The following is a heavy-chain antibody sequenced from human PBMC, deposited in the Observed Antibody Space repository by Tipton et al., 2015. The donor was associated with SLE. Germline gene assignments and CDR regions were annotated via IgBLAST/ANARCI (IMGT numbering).Heavy chain of an antibody. J-gene: IGHJ2*01. V-gene: IGHV4-4*02. CDR1: GGSISSSNW. Sequence: GLVKPSETLSLTCTVSGGSISSSNWWSWVRQPPGKGLEWIGEIYHSGSTNYNPSLKSRVTISVDTSKNQFSLKLSSVTAADTAMYYCARGAVVAAGSSYSDFDLWGRGTLVTVSS. CDR2: IYHSGST. D-gene: IGHD6-13*01. CDR3: ARGAVVAAGSSYSDFDL.